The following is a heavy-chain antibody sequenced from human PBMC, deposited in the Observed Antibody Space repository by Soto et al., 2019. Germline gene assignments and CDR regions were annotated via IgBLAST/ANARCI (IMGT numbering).Heavy chain of an antibody. V-gene: IGHV3-23*01. CDR2: ISDSGGST. CDR3: AKDRPAAGSQWLVPI. D-gene: IGHD6-19*01. CDR1: GFTFSSCA. J-gene: IGHJ4*02. Sequence: AGSLRLSCAASGFTFSSCAMSWVRQAPGMGLQWVSAISDSGGSTYYADSVRGRFTISRDNSKNTLYLQLNSLGAEDTAVYYCAKDRPAAGSQWLVPIWGRGTLVTVSS.